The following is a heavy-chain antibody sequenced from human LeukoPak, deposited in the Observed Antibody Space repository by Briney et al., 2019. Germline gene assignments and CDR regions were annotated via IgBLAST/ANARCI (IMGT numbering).Heavy chain of an antibody. CDR2: ISSSSSYT. CDR1: GFTFSDYY. Sequence: GGSLRLSCAASGFTFSDYYMSWIRQAPGKGLEWVSYISSSSSYTNYADSVKGRFTISRGNAKNSLYLQMNSLRAEDTAVYYCVVGAAEDWFDPWGQGILVTVSS. CDR3: VVGAAEDWFDP. J-gene: IGHJ5*02. V-gene: IGHV3-11*06. D-gene: IGHD3-16*01.